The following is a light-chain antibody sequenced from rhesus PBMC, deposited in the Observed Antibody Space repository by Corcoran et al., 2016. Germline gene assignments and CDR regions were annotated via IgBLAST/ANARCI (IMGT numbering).Light chain of an antibody. CDR3: QQYYSPPYT. J-gene: IGKJ2*01. V-gene: IGKV4-1*01. CDR1: QSLLYTSNNKNY. Sequence: VMTQSPDSLAVSLGERVIINCKSSQSLLYTSNNKNYLAWYQQKPGQAPNLLIYWASTRESGVPNRFSGSGSGTDFTLTISGLQAEDVAVYYCQQYYSPPYTFGQGAKVEI. CDR2: WAS.